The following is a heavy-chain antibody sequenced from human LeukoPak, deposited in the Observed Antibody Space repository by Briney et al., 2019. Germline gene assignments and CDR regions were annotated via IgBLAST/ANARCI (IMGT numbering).Heavy chain of an antibody. D-gene: IGHD3-10*01. Sequence: SSETLSLTCTVSGGSISSYYWSWIRQPAGKGLEWIRRIYTSGSTNYNPSLKSRVTMSVDTSKNQFSLKLSSVTAADTAVYYCARGAYYYGSGSYYNTPLALYYMDVWGKGTTVTVSS. CDR1: GGSISSYY. J-gene: IGHJ6*03. V-gene: IGHV4-4*07. CDR2: IYTSGST. CDR3: ARGAYYYGSGSYYNTPLALYYMDV.